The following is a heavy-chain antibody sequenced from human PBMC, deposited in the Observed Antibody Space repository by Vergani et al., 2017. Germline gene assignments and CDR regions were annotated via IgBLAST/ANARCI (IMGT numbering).Heavy chain of an antibody. J-gene: IGHJ5*02. V-gene: IGHV4-61*02. CDR2: VYPSGTT. Sequence: QLQLHKSGPGLLKPSETLSLICSVSGVSTQSGSFYWTWIRQTAERRLEWMGRVYPSGTTNYNPSLNGRVTILVDQSKNLLSLMLNSVTAADTAVYYCARGETRTDWFDPWGQGTLVTVSS. CDR1: GVSTQSGSFY. D-gene: IGHD3/OR15-3a*01. CDR3: ARGETRTDWFDP.